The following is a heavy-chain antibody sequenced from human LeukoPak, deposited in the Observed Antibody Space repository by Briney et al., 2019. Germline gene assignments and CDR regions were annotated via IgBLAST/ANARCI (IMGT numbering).Heavy chain of an antibody. CDR2: INHSGST. CDR1: GGSFSGYY. J-gene: IGHJ4*01. Sequence: PSETLSLTCAVYGGSFSGYYWSWIRQPPGKGLEWIGEINHSGSTNYNPSLKSRVTISVDTSRNQFSLKLSSVTAADTAVYYCAGEREYGGSDFYYRGPGNLVTASS. D-gene: IGHD5-12*01. V-gene: IGHV4-34*01. CDR3: AGEREYGGSDFYY.